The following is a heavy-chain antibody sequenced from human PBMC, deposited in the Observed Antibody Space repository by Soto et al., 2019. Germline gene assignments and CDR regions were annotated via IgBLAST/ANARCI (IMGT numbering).Heavy chain of an antibody. CDR2: ISYDGSNK. V-gene: IGHV3-30-3*01. J-gene: IGHJ2*01. CDR3: ARGSMGDGGNWYSDL. D-gene: IGHD3-16*01. CDR1: GFTFSSYA. Sequence: QVQLVESGGGVVQPGRSLRLSCAASGFTFSSYAMHWVRQAPGKGLEWVAVISYDGSNKYYADSVKGRFTISRDNSKNTLYRKMNSLRAEDTAVFYWARGSMGDGGNWYSDLWGRGTLFILSS.